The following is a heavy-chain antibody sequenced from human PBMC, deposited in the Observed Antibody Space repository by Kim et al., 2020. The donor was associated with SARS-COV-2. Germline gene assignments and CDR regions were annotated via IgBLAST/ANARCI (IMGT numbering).Heavy chain of an antibody. D-gene: IGHD6-19*01. J-gene: IGHJ6*02. V-gene: IGHV3-48*02. Sequence: SGNGRFTVSRDNAQNSLYLQMNSLRDEDTDVYYCARDVQWMTLDYYGMDVWGQGTTVTVSS. CDR3: ARDVQWMTLDYYGMDV.